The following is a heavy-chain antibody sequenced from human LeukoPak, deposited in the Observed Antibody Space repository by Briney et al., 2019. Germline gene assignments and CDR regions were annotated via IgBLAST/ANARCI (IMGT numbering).Heavy chain of an antibody. CDR3: ARHFYSGYDLIDY. Sequence: GESLKISCQGSGFCFTTYLISWMRQRPGKGLEWMGRIYPSDSYTNYSPSFQGRVTISADKSISTAYLQLTSLRASDTAIYYCARHFYSGYDLIDYWGQGTLVTVS. CDR2: IYPSDSYT. J-gene: IGHJ4*02. D-gene: IGHD5-12*01. V-gene: IGHV5-10-1*01. CDR1: GFCFTTYL.